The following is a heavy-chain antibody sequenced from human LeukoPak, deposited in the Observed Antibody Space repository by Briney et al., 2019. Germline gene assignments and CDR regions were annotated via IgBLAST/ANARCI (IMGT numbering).Heavy chain of an antibody. Sequence: ASVKVSCKASGYTFTSYAMNWVRQAPGQGLEWMGWINTNTGNPTYAQGFTGRFVFSLDTSVSTAYLQISSLKAEDTAVYYCARDQGYSSSWYLAGRTQNWFDPWGQGTLVTVSS. CDR2: INTNTGNP. D-gene: IGHD6-13*01. CDR1: GYTFTSYA. V-gene: IGHV7-4-1*02. CDR3: ARDQGYSSSWYLAGRTQNWFDP. J-gene: IGHJ5*02.